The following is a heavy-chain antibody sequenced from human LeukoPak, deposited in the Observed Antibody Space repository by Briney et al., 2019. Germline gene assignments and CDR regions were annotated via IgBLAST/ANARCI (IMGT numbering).Heavy chain of an antibody. J-gene: IGHJ1*01. D-gene: IGHD3-22*01. CDR1: GFTFSSYW. V-gene: IGHV3-74*01. CDR3: ARAPSEIGGYYPEYFRH. Sequence: GGSLRLSRAASGFTFSSYWMHWVRQAPGKGLVWVSRIKSDGSTRYADSVKGRFTISRDNAKNTVSLQMTSLRAEDTGVYYCARAPSEIGGYYPEYFRHWGQGTLVIVSS. CDR2: IKSDGST.